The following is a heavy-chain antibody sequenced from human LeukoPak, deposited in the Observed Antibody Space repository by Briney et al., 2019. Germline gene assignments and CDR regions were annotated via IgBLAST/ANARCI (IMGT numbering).Heavy chain of an antibody. CDR3: ARGGSSRSSSSFDY. J-gene: IGHJ4*02. V-gene: IGHV3-48*01. CDR1: GFTFSSYS. Sequence: GGSLRLSCAASGFTFSSYSVNWVRQAPGKGLEWVSYISSSSSTIYYADSVKGRFTISRDNAKNSLYLQMNSLRAEDTAVYYCARGGSSRSSSSFDYWGQGTLVTVSS. D-gene: IGHD1-26*01. CDR2: ISSSSSTI.